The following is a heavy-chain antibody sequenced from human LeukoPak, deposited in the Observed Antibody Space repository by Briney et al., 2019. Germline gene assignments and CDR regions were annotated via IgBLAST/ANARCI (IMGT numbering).Heavy chain of an antibody. CDR2: INPSGGST. Sequence: ASVKVSCKASGYTFTSYYMHWVRQAPGQGLEWMGIINPSGGSTSYAQKFQGRVTMTRDTSTSTVYMELSSLRSEDTAAYYCARDRVVVVPAAKRYYMDVWGKGTTVTVSS. V-gene: IGHV1-46*03. J-gene: IGHJ6*03. CDR1: GYTFTSYY. CDR3: ARDRVVVVPAAKRYYMDV. D-gene: IGHD2-2*01.